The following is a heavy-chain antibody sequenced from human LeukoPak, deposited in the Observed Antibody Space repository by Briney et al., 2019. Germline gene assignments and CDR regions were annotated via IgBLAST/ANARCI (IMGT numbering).Heavy chain of an antibody. CDR1: GYTFTGYY. Sequence: GASVKVSCKASGYTFTGYYMHWVRQAPGQGLEWMGWINPNSGGTNYAQKFQGRVTMTRDTSISTAYMELSRLRSEDTAVYYCARTYYYDSSGYYFDYWGQGTLVTVSS. D-gene: IGHD3-22*01. J-gene: IGHJ4*02. CDR2: INPNSGGT. CDR3: ARTYYYDSSGYYFDY. V-gene: IGHV1-2*02.